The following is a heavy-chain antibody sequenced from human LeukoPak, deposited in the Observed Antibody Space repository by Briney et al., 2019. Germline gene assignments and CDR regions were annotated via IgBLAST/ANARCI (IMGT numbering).Heavy chain of an antibody. Sequence: SETLSLTCTVSGGSISSSSYYWGWIRQPPWKGLEWIGSIYYSGSTYYNPSLKSRVTISVDTSKNQFSLKLSSVTAADTAVYYCARSRGYSSSYRIYYFDYWGQGTLVTVSS. J-gene: IGHJ4*02. D-gene: IGHD6-6*01. CDR1: GGSISSSSYY. CDR2: IYYSGST. V-gene: IGHV4-39*01. CDR3: ARSRGYSSSYRIYYFDY.